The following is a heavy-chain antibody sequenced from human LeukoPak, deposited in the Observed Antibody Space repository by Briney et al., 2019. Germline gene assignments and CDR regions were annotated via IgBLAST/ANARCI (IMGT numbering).Heavy chain of an antibody. D-gene: IGHD3-22*01. J-gene: IGHJ3*02. CDR3: ARARYYDSSGYYSNDAFDI. Sequence: SQTLSLTCTVSGGSISSGSYYWSWIRQPAGKGLEWIGRIYTSGSTNYNPSLKSRVTISVDTSKNQFSLMLSSVAAADTAVYYCARARYYDSSGYYSNDAFDIWGQGTMVTASS. CDR2: IYTSGST. V-gene: IGHV4-61*02. CDR1: GGSISSGSYY.